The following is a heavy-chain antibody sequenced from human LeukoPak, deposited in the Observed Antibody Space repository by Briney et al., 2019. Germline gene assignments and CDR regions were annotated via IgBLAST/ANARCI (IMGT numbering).Heavy chain of an antibody. J-gene: IGHJ4*02. CDR2: INSDGSST. V-gene: IGHV3-74*01. Sequence: PGGSLRLSCAASGFTFDDYGLSWVRQAPGKGLVWVSRINSDGSSTSYADSVKGRFTISRDNAKNTLYLQMNSLRAEDTAVYYCARDPHDFCSGGSCYSSASDYWGQGTLVTVSS. CDR1: GFTFDDYG. D-gene: IGHD2-15*01. CDR3: ARDPHDFCSGGSCYSSASDY.